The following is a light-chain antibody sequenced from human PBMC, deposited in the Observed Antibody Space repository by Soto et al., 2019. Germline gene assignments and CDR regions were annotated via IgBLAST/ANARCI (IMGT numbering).Light chain of an antibody. J-gene: IGKJ1*01. CDR1: QTISTY. Sequence: DIQMTQSPSSLSASVGDRVTITCRASQTISTYLHWYQQKPGKAPKLLISAASSLQSGVPSRFSGSGSETDFTLTISSLQPEDFATYYCHQTYSIFWKFGQGTKVEIK. V-gene: IGKV1-39*01. CDR2: AAS. CDR3: HQTYSIFWK.